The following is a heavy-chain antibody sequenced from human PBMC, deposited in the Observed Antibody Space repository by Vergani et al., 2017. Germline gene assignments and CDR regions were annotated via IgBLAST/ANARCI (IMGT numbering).Heavy chain of an antibody. V-gene: IGHV3-23*04. Sequence: EVQLVESGGGLVQPGGSLRLSCAASGFTFSSYAMSWVRQAPGKGLEWVSAISGSGGSTYYADSVKGRFTISRDSSKNTLYLQMNSLRAEDTAVYYCAKLGGSTMVVGVNYFDYWGQGTLVTVSS. CDR1: GFTFSSYA. D-gene: IGHD3-22*01. J-gene: IGHJ4*02. CDR2: ISGSGGST. CDR3: AKLGGSTMVVGVNYFDY.